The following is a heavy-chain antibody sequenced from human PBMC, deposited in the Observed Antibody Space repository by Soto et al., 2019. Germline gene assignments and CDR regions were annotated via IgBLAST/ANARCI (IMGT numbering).Heavy chain of an antibody. CDR1: GFTFSSYG. V-gene: IGHV3-30*18. Sequence: GGSLRLSCAASGFTFSSYGMHWVRQAPGKGLEWVAVISYDGSNKYYADSVKGRFTISRDNSKNTLYLQMNSLRAEDTAVYYCAKDLVSSSWDNYYYYYGMDVWGQGTTVTVSS. CDR3: AKDLVSSSWDNYYYYYGMDV. J-gene: IGHJ6*02. D-gene: IGHD6-13*01. CDR2: ISYDGSNK.